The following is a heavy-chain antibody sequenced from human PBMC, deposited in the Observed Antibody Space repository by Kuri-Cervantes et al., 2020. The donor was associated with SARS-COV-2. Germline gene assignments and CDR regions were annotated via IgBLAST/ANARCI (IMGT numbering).Heavy chain of an antibody. CDR3: ARDERGYSSNWFDP. V-gene: IGHV1-2*04. CDR1: GYTFTGYY. Sequence: KISWQASGYTFTGYYMHWVRQAPGQGLEWMGWINPNSGGTNYAQKFQGWVNMTRDTSISTAYMELSRLRSDDAVVYYCARDERGYSSNWFDPWGQGTLVTVSS. J-gene: IGHJ5*02. CDR2: INPNSGGT. D-gene: IGHD6-13*01.